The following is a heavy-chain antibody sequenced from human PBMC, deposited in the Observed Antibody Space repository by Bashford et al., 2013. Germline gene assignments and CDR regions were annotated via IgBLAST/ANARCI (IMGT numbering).Heavy chain of an antibody. V-gene: IGHV4-39*01. J-gene: IGHJ4*02. CDR2: IYYMGAP. D-gene: IGHD3-3*01. CDR3: ARLCLGVVIIPLYYFDY. Sequence: RQPPRKGLEWIGSIYYMGAPTTTRTLKSRVTISVDTSKNQFSLKLSSVTAADTAVYYCARLCLGVVIIPLYYFDYWGQGTLVTVSS.